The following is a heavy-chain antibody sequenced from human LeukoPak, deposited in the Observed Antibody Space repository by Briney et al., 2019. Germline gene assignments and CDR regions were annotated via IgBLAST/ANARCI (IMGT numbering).Heavy chain of an antibody. V-gene: IGHV3-7*02. J-gene: IGHJ5*02. CDR3: AGGMYSGSFDP. Sequence: GGSLRPSCAASGFTFSRYWMSWVRQAPGKGLEWVANIKQDGSEKYYVDSVKGRCTISRDNAKNSLYLQMNSLRAEDTAVYYCAGGMYSGSFDPWGQGTLVTVSS. CDR1: GFTFSRYW. D-gene: IGHD1-26*01. CDR2: IKQDGSEK.